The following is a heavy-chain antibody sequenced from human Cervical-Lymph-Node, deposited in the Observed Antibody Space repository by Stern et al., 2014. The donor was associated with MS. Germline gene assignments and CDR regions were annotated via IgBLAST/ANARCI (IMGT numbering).Heavy chain of an antibody. D-gene: IGHD6-13*01. CDR2: LSWNSLSI. Sequence: EVQLEESGGGLVQPGKSLRLSCAASGIIFEDYAMHWVRQAPGKGLEWVAGLSWNSLSIVYADSVKGRFTVFRDNAKNSMYLQMNNLTTEETALNHCTRDTSSSWYEGPHWLDPWGQGTLVTVSS. CDR3: TRDTSSSWYEGPHWLDP. V-gene: IGHV3-9*01. CDR1: GIIFEDYA. J-gene: IGHJ5*02.